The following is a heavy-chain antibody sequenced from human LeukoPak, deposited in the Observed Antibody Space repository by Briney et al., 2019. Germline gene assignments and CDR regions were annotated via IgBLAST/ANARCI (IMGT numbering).Heavy chain of an antibody. CDR1: GGSISGYY. J-gene: IGHJ4*02. D-gene: IGHD5-18*01. CDR3: ARGHSYTYSQNSDY. Sequence: KASETLSLTCTVSGGSISGYYWSWIRQPPGKGLEWIGYIYYSGSTNYNPSLKSRVTISVDTSKSQFSLKLTSVTAADTAVYYCARGHSYTYSQNSDYWGQGTLDTVSS. V-gene: IGHV4-59*01. CDR2: IYYSGST.